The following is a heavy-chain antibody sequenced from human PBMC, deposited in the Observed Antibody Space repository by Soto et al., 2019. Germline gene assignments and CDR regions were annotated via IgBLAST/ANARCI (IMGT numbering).Heavy chain of an antibody. J-gene: IGHJ4*02. Sequence: EVQLVESGGGLVQPGGSLRLSCAASGFTFSSYWMHWVRQAPGKGLVWVSRINSDGSSTSYADSVKGRFTISRDNAKNTLYLQMNSLRAEDTAVYYCARGGFVFLSGYHIDYWGQGTLVTVSS. V-gene: IGHV3-74*01. CDR2: INSDGSST. CDR3: ARGGFVFLSGYHIDY. D-gene: IGHD3-3*01. CDR1: GFTFSSYW.